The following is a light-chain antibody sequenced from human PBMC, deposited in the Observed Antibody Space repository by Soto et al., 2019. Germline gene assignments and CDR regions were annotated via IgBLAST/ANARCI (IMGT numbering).Light chain of an antibody. CDR1: QSVSSC. CDR3: QQRSNWPHT. Sequence: EIVLTQSPATLSVSPGERATLSCRASQSVSSCLAWYQHKPGQAPRLLIYDTSNRATGIPARFSGSGSGTDFTLTISSLEPEDFAVYYCQQRSNWPHTFGQGTRLEIK. CDR2: DTS. V-gene: IGKV3-11*01. J-gene: IGKJ5*01.